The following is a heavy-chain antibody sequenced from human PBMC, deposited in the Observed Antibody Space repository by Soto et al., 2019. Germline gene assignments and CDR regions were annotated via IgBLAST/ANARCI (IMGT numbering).Heavy chain of an antibody. V-gene: IGHV1-2*04. CDR2: INPNSGGT. D-gene: IGHD1-26*01. Sequence: QVQLVQSGAEVKKPGASVKVSCKASGYTFTGYYMHWVRQAPGQGLEWMGWINPNSGGTNYAQKFQGWVTMTRDTSISTAYMELSRLRSDDTAVYYCARARVGATLNPLYYSMDVWGQGTTVTVSS. J-gene: IGHJ6*02. CDR3: ARARVGATLNPLYYSMDV. CDR1: GYTFTGYY.